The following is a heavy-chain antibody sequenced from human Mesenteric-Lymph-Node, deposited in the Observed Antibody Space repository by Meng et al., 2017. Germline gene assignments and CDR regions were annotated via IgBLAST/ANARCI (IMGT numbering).Heavy chain of an antibody. V-gene: IGHV4-38-2*01. CDR3: AACTKRYDNTDAFDI. CDR1: GYSITRGYY. J-gene: IGHJ3*02. CDR2: MYHSGGT. Sequence: SQTRSLTRAVSGYSITRGYYWGWIRQPPGKGLEWIGSMYHSGGTYYNPSLKRRVAMSVDKSKNQFPLKLNSVTAADTAVFYCAACTKRYDNTDAFDIWGQGTMVTVSS. D-gene: IGHD1-1*01.